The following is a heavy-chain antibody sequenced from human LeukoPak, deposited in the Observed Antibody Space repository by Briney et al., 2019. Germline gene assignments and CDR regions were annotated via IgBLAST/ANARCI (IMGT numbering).Heavy chain of an antibody. CDR2: INQDGGTK. Sequence: AGGSLRLSCAASGFTFTTYYMSWVRQAPGKGLEWVANINQDGGTKYYVDSVKGRFTISRDNAINSVFLQMNSLRAEDTAVYYCARENWTNDFWGQGTLVTVSS. J-gene: IGHJ4*02. CDR3: ARENWTNDF. V-gene: IGHV3-7*01. CDR1: GFTFTTYY. D-gene: IGHD1/OR15-1a*01.